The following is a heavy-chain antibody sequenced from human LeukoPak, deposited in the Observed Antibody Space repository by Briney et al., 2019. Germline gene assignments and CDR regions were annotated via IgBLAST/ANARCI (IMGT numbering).Heavy chain of an antibody. CDR2: IYPGDSDT. V-gene: IGHV5-51*01. D-gene: IGHD2-2*01. J-gene: IGHJ5*02. CDR1: GYSFTSYW. CDR3: ARHLRSTDQYCSSTSCYREGGWFDP. Sequence: GESLKISCKGSGYSFTSYWIGWVRQMPGKGLEWMGIIYPGDSDTRYSPSFQGQVTISADKSISTAYLQWSSLKASDTAMYYCARHLRSTDQYCSSTSCYREGGWFDPWGQGTLVTVSS.